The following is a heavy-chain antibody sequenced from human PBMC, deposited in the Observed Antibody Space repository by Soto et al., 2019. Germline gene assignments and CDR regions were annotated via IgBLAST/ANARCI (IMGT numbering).Heavy chain of an antibody. V-gene: IGHV1-69*12. CDR3: AREARYCSGGSCCFLAGIDS. CDR1: VGTFSSYA. J-gene: IGHJ4*02. D-gene: IGHD2-15*01. Sequence: QVQLVQSGAEVKKPGSSVKVSCKASVGTFSSYAISWVRQAPGQGLEWMGGIIPIFGTANYAQKFQGRVTSTADQATSPAYIELRSLRAEDPAVYYCAREARYCSGGSCCFLAGIDSWGQGTLVTVSS. CDR2: IIPIFGTA.